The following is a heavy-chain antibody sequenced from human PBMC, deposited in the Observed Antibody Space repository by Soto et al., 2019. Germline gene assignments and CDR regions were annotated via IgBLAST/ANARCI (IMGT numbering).Heavy chain of an antibody. CDR2: IYYSGST. CDR1: GGSINSYY. J-gene: IGHJ4*02. Sequence: SETLSLTCTASGGSINSYYWNWIRQPPGKGLEWIGYIYYSGSTNYNPSLKSRVTTSVDTSKNQFSLNLSSVTAADTAVYYCARVRHDSSGYYFDYWGQGTLVTSPQ. D-gene: IGHD3-22*01. CDR3: ARVRHDSSGYYFDY. V-gene: IGHV4-59*01.